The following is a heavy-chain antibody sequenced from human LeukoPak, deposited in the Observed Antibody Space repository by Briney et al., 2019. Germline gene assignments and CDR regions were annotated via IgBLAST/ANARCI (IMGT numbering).Heavy chain of an antibody. CDR1: GFTFSSYG. V-gene: IGHV3-33*01. Sequence: AGGSLRLSCAASGFTFSSYGVHWVRQAPGGGLEWVAAMWSDGRNKNYADSVKGRFVISRDNSKNTLSLQMYSLTAEDTAVYYCARESGGGYCSSNSSCPMDVWGQGTTVTVSS. CDR2: MWSDGRNK. CDR3: ARESGGGYCSSNSSCPMDV. D-gene: IGHD2-2*03. J-gene: IGHJ6*02.